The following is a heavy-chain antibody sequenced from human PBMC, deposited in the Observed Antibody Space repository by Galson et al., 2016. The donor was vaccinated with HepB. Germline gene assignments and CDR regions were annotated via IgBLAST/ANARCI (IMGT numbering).Heavy chain of an antibody. D-gene: IGHD3-10*01. J-gene: IGHJ6*02. V-gene: IGHV3-48*02. CDR1: GFTFDTYT. CDR2: ITSSTSTT. Sequence: SLRLSCAASGFTFDTYTLHWVRQGPGKGLEWLSSITSSTSTTYYADSVRGRITISRDIANNSLYLQMNSLRNEDTAVYYCARGGASERFHMDVWGQGTTVTVSS. CDR3: ARGGASERFHMDV.